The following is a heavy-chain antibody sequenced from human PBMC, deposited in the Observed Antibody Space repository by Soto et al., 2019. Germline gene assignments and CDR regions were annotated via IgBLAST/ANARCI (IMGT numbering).Heavy chain of an antibody. CDR2: IFHSGST. Sequence: SDTLSLTCTVSGGSMSSSSHYWGWIRQAPGKGLEWIGSIFHSGSTYYNPSLQSRVIISVDTSKNQFSLKLTSVTAADTAMYCCARQEPLHIPCRDGNHRVAPWGQGTLFSVS. D-gene: IGHD1-26*01. CDR3: ARQEPLHIPCRDGNHRVAP. V-gene: IGHV4-39*01. J-gene: IGHJ5*02. CDR1: GGSMSSSSHY.